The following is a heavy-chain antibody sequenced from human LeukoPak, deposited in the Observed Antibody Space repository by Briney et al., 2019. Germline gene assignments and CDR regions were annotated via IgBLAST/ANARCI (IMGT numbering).Heavy chain of an antibody. CDR1: GYTFTSYY. Sequence: GASVKVSCKASGYTFTSYYMHWVRQAPGQGLEWMGIINPSGGSTSYAQKFQGRVTMTRDMSTSTVYMELSSLRSEDTAVYYCARDRYPHDGPGSYWIFDYWGQGTLVTVSS. CDR2: INPSGGST. D-gene: IGHD3-10*01. J-gene: IGHJ4*02. CDR3: ARDRYPHDGPGSYWIFDY. V-gene: IGHV1-46*01.